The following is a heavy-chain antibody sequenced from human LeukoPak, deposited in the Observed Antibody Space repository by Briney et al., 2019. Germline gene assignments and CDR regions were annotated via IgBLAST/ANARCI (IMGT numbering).Heavy chain of an antibody. D-gene: IGHD2-2*01. J-gene: IGHJ4*02. Sequence: ASVKVSCKASGYTFTRNPIGWVRQARGQGPEWMGWINSYNGDTVYAQMFQGRVTLTTDTSTSIAYMELRDLRSDDTAVYYCGRAGHCSGASCYSEGFDYWGQGTLVTVSS. V-gene: IGHV1-18*01. CDR3: GRAGHCSGASCYSEGFDY. CDR1: GYTFTRNP. CDR2: INSYNGDT.